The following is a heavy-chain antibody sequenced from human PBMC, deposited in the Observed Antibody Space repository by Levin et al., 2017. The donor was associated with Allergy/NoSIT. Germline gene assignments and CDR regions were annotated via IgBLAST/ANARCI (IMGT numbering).Heavy chain of an antibody. J-gene: IGHJ4*02. Sequence: GESMKISCAASGFTFSNYAMSWVRQAPGKGLEWVSGISGSGASTYNADSVKGRFTVSRDNSTNTLYLQMNSMRAEDKAVYYWTRLKSKLRVNEYWGQGTLVTVSS. D-gene: IGHD1-26*01. V-gene: IGHV3-23*01. CDR1: GFTFSNYA. CDR2: ISGSGAST. CDR3: TRLKSKLRVNEY.